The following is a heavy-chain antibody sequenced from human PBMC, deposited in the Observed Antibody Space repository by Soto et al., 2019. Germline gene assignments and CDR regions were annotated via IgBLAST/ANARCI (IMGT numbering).Heavy chain of an antibody. Sequence: QVQLQQSGPGLMKPSQTLSLTCAISGDSVSSNGVAWNWIRQSPSRGLEWLGRTYYASKWNNNYSTSVKNRITINPATSKNQFSLQLHVVSPEDTAVDYCARGRKSAFAYGGQGTLVTVSS. CDR3: ARGRKSAFAY. CDR1: GDSVSSNGVA. J-gene: IGHJ4*02. V-gene: IGHV6-1*01. CDR2: TYYASKWNN.